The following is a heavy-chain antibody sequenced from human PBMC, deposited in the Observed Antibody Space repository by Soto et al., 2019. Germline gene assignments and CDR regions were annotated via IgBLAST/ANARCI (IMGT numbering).Heavy chain of an antibody. CDR2: IYYSGST. J-gene: IGHJ4*02. D-gene: IGHD3-22*01. Sequence: SETLSLTCTVSGGSISSSSYYWGWIRQPPGKGLEWIGSIYYSGSTYYNPSLKSRVTISVDTSKNQFSLKLSSVTAADTAVYYCARLYLYYYDSSGYPDYWGQGTLVTVSS. CDR3: ARLYLYYYDSSGYPDY. V-gene: IGHV4-39*01. CDR1: GGSISSSSYY.